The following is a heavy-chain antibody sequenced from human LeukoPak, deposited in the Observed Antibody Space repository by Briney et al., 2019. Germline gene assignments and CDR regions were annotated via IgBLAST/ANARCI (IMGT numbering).Heavy chain of an antibody. V-gene: IGHV1-18*01. Sequence: ASVTVSCKASGYTFTSYGISWVRQAPGQGLEWMGWISAYNGNTNYAQKLQGRVTMTTDTSTSTAYMELRSLRSDDTAVYYCARAYGPLWGVVVPAAIDYWGQGTLVTVSS. CDR1: GYTFTSYG. J-gene: IGHJ4*02. CDR3: ARAYGPLWGVVVPAAIDY. CDR2: ISAYNGNT. D-gene: IGHD2-2*02.